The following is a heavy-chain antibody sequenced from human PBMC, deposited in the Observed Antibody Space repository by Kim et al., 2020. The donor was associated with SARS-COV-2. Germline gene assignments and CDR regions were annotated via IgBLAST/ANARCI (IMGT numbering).Heavy chain of an antibody. V-gene: IGHV1-3*01. J-gene: IGHJ4*02. Sequence: QGRVTITRDTSASTAYMELSSLRSEDTAVYYCARTHYDILTGYYNGYFDYWGQGTLVTVSS. CDR3: ARTHYDILTGYYNGYFDY. D-gene: IGHD3-9*01.